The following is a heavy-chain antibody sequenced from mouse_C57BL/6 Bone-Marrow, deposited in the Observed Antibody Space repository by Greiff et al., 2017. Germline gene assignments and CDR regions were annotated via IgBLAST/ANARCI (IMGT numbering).Heavy chain of an antibody. Sequence: VQLQQSGAELAKPGASVKLSCKASGYTFTSYWMHWVKQRPGRGLEWIGRIDPNSGGTKYNEKFKSKATLTVDKPSSTAYMQLSSLTSEDSAVYYGARYYYGSSYGYAMDYWGQGTSVTVSS. J-gene: IGHJ4*01. CDR2: IDPNSGGT. D-gene: IGHD1-1*01. CDR3: ARYYYGSSYGYAMDY. V-gene: IGHV1-72*01. CDR1: GYTFTSYW.